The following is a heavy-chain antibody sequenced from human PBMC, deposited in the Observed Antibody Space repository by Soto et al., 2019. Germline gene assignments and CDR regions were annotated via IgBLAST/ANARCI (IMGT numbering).Heavy chain of an antibody. Sequence: QITLQEAGPTLVKPTQTLTLTCTFSGFSLSTSGVGVGWIRQPPGKALEWLALIYWGDDKRYNPSLKNRLSISEDTAQKQVVITMTNMDAEDTGTYYCAAHGSGTYYNPLYNWFDPWGPGTLVTVSS. D-gene: IGHD3-10*01. CDR3: AAHGSGTYYNPLYNWFDP. CDR1: GFSLSTSGVG. V-gene: IGHV2-5*02. J-gene: IGHJ5*02. CDR2: IYWGDDK.